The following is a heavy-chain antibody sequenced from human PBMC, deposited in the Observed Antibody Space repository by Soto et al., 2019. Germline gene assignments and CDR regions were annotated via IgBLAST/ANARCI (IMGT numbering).Heavy chain of an antibody. V-gene: IGHV3-7*05. D-gene: IGHD5-18*01. CDR2: IKQDGSEK. CDR3: ARDMAAMVYGYYYYYGMDV. Sequence: PGGSLRLSCAASGFTFSSYWMSWVRQAPGKGLEWVANIKQDGSEKYYVDSVKGRFTISRDNAKNSLYLQMNSLRAEDTAVYYCARDMAAMVYGYYYYYGMDVWGQGTTVTVSS. CDR1: GFTFSSYW. J-gene: IGHJ6*02.